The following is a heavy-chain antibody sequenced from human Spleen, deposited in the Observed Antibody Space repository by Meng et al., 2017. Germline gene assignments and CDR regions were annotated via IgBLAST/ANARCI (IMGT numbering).Heavy chain of an antibody. CDR2: IYWDDGK. D-gene: IGHD2/OR15-2a*01. CDR3: AHSDSSTYYYAY. CDR1: GFSLSTSGAG. V-gene: IGHV2-5*02. J-gene: IGHJ4*02. Sequence: NPWKGPGPTLVKPTQTLTLTCTFSGFSLSTSGAGVGWIRQPPGKALEWLALIYWDDGKRYSPSLKNRLSITKDTSKNQVVLTVTNMDPVDTGTYYCAHSDSSTYYYAYWGQGTLVTVSS.